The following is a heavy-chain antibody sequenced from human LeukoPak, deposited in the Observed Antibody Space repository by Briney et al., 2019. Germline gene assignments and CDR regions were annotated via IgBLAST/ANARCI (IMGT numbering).Heavy chain of an antibody. V-gene: IGHV1-18*01. Sequence: ASVKVSCKASGYTFTSYGISWVRQAPGQGLEWMGWISAYNGNTNYAQKLQGRVTMTTDTSTSTAYMELRSLRSDDTAVYYCARDLPTYYYGSGSYSRFDPWGQGTLVTVPS. CDR3: ARDLPTYYYGSGSYSRFDP. D-gene: IGHD3-10*01. CDR1: GYTFTSYG. J-gene: IGHJ5*02. CDR2: ISAYNGNT.